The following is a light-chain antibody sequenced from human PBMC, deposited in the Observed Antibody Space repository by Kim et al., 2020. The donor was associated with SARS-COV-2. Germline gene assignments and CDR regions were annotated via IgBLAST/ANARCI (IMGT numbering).Light chain of an antibody. CDR2: GAT. V-gene: IGKV3-20*01. J-gene: IGKJ2*03. Sequence: LSLGERVTLSCRASQSVSSNNLAWYQQKPGQAPRLLIYGATIRATGISDRFSGSGSGTDFTLTISRLEPEDFAVYYCQQYGSSLYSFGQGTKLEI. CDR3: QQYGSSLYS. CDR1: QSVSSNN.